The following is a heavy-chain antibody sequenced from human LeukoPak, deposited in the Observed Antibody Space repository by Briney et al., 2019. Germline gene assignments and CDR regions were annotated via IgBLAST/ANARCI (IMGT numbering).Heavy chain of an antibody. J-gene: IGHJ4*02. V-gene: IGHV3-23*01. Sequence: GGSLRLSCAVSGFTFSSYGMSWVRQAPGKGLEWVSAISGSGGSTYYAGSVKGRFTISRDNSKSTLYLQMNSLRAEDTAVYYCAKDQGYCSGGSCDIEGFDYWGQGTLVTVSS. D-gene: IGHD2-15*01. CDR1: GFTFSSYG. CDR3: AKDQGYCSGGSCDIEGFDY. CDR2: ISGSGGST.